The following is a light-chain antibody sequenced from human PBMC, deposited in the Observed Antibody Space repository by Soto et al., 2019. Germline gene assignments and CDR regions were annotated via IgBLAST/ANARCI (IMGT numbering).Light chain of an antibody. V-gene: IGKV3-15*01. CDR1: QSVRSN. CDR3: HQQNYFPGT. Sequence: EMVMTQSPATLSVSPGERATLSCKASQSVRSNFSWYQQKPGQAPRLLISGASTRATGVTDRFSGSGSGTEFILTIISLQSEDFSVDYCHQQNYFPGTFGQGTKVDIK. J-gene: IGKJ1*01. CDR2: GAS.